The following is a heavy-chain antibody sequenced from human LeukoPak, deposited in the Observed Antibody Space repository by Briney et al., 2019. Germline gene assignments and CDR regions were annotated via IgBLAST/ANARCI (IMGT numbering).Heavy chain of an antibody. CDR2: ISYDGSNK. V-gene: IGHV3-30-3*01. CDR1: GFTFSNYA. D-gene: IGHD6-19*01. CDR3: AREPYSSGWYFSYYFDY. J-gene: IGHJ4*02. Sequence: SLRLSCAASGFTFSNYAMHWVRQAPGKGLEWVAVISYDGSNKYYADSVKGRFTISRDNSKNTLYLQMNSLRAEDTAVYYCAREPYSSGWYFSYYFDYWGQGTLVTVSS.